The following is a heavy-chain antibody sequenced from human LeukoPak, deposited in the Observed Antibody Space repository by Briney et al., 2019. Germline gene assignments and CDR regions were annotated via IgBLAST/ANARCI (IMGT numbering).Heavy chain of an antibody. V-gene: IGHV3-30*19. D-gene: IGHD3-9*01. CDR2: ISYDGSNK. CDR3: ARPILRYFDWLSFDY. CDR1: GFTFSSYG. Sequence: GGSLRLSCAASGFTFSSYGMHWVRQAPGKGLEWVAVISYDGSNKYYADSVKGRFTISRDNSKNTLYLQMNSLRAEDTAVYYCARPILRYFDWLSFDYWGQGTLVTVSS. J-gene: IGHJ4*02.